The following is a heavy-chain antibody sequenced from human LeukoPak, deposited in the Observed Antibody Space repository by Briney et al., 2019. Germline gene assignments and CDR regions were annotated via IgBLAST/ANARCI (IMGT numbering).Heavy chain of an antibody. CDR2: INPNSGGT. J-gene: IGHJ5*02. Sequence: ASVKVSCKASGYTFTSYGMSWVRQAPGQGLEWMGWINPNSGGTNYAQKFQGRVTMTRDTSISTAYMELSRLRSDDTAVYYCARERAITMVRGRDNWFDPWGQGTLVTVSS. V-gene: IGHV1-2*02. D-gene: IGHD3-10*01. CDR1: GYTFTSYG. CDR3: ARERAITMVRGRDNWFDP.